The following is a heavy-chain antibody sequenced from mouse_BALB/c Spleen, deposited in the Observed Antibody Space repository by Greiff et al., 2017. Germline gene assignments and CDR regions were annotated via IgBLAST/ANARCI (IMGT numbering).Heavy chain of an antibody. Sequence: EVQVVESGGGLVQPGGSRKLSCAASGFTFSSFGMHWVRQAPEKGLEWVAYISSGSSTIYYADTVKVRFTISRDNPKNTLFLQMTSLRSEDTAMYYCARWTTVVGEAMDYWGQGTSVTVSS. CDR3: ARWTTVVGEAMDY. V-gene: IGHV5-17*02. CDR1: GFTFSSFG. D-gene: IGHD1-1*01. J-gene: IGHJ4*01. CDR2: ISSGSSTI.